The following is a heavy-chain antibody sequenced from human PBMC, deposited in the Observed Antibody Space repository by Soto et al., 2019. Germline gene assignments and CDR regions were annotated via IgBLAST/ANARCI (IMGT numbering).Heavy chain of an antibody. Sequence: QVQLVQSGAEVKKPGASVKVSCKASGYTFTGYYMHWVRQAPGQGLEWMGWINPNSGGTNYAQKFQGWVTMTRDTXIXXAHMELSRLRSDDTAVYYCARSPGGVVTAMYYFDYWGQGTLVTVSS. J-gene: IGHJ4*02. CDR2: INPNSGGT. D-gene: IGHD2-21*02. CDR3: ARSPGGVVTAMYYFDY. CDR1: GYTFTGYY. V-gene: IGHV1-2*04.